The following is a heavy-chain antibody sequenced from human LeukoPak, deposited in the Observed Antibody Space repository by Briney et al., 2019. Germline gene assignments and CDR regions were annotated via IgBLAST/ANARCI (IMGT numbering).Heavy chain of an antibody. CDR2: ISSSGSTI. V-gene: IGHV3-11*04. CDR1: GFTFSDYY. Sequence: GGSLRLSCAASGFTFSDYYMSWIRQAPGKGLEWVSYISSSGSTIYYAESVKGRFTISRDNFKNTLYLQMNSLKAEDTAVYYCARALFSYNDYDYVWGSYRYEFAYWGQGTLVTVSS. J-gene: IGHJ4*02. CDR3: ARALFSYNDYDYVWGSYRYEFAY. D-gene: IGHD3-16*02.